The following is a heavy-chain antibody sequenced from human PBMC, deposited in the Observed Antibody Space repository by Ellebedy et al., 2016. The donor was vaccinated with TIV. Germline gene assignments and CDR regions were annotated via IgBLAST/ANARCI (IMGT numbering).Heavy chain of an antibody. D-gene: IGHD3-3*01. V-gene: IGHV3-30*04. CDR3: ARDERDFWSGYKVLE. CDR1: GFTFSSYA. J-gene: IGHJ4*02. CDR2: ISYDGSNK. Sequence: GESLKISCAASGFTFSSYAMHWVRQAPGKGLEWVAVISYDGSNKYYADSVKGRFTISRDNSKDTLYLQMNSLRAEDTAIYYCARDERDFWSGYKVLEWGQGTLVTVSS.